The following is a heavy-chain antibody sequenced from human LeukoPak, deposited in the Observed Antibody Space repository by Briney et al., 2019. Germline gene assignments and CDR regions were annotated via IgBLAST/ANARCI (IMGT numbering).Heavy chain of an antibody. D-gene: IGHD3-10*01. J-gene: IGHJ5*02. Sequence: SESLSLTCTVSGGSISSYYWNWVRQPPGKGLEWIGNIYSSGSTDYNPSLKTRVTISLDTSKFQFSLRLNSVTAADTAVYYCARADPNASGYFYRFNWFDPWGQGTLVTVSS. CDR3: ARADPNASGYFYRFNWFDP. CDR1: GGSISSYY. CDR2: IYSSGST. V-gene: IGHV4-59*01.